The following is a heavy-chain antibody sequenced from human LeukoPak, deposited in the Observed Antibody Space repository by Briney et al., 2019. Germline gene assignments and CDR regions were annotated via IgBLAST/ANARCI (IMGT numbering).Heavy chain of an antibody. J-gene: IGHJ4*02. V-gene: IGHV3-21*01. CDR2: ISNTGTYI. CDR3: ARDLQGIAASGTIPHF. D-gene: IGHD6-25*01. CDR1: RFPCSTYA. Sequence: GGSLRLSCAASRFPCSTYAMKWVRQAPGKGLEWVASISNTGTYIFYADSVKGRFTISRDNAQNSLSLDLNSLRVEDTALYYCARDLQGIAASGTIPHFWGQGILVTVSS.